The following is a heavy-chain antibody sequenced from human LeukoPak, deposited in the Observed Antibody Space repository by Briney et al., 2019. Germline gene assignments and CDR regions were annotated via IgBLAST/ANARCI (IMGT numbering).Heavy chain of an antibody. CDR1: GGSFSSYC. D-gene: IGHD5-24*01. CDR2: IYYRGNT. Sequence: PSETLSLTCTVSGGSFSSYCWRWFRQPPGKGLEWIGYIYYRGNTNYNPSLQSRVSISVDTSKNQFSLELTSVTAADTPVYYCARLAWDAYNYDASDIWGQGTMVTVSS. J-gene: IGHJ3*02. V-gene: IGHV4-59*08. CDR3: ARLAWDAYNYDASDI.